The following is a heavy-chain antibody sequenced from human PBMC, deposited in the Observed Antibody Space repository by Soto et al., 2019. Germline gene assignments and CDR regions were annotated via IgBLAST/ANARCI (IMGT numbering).Heavy chain of an antibody. CDR2: FDPEDGET. CDR3: ASSPEYCSSTSCPFMDV. V-gene: IGHV1-18*01. CDR1: GYTFTSYG. D-gene: IGHD2-2*01. Sequence: ASVKVSCKASGYTFTSYGISWVRQAPGQGLEWMGGFDPEDGETIYAQKFQGRVTMTEDTSTSTAYMELSSLRSEDTAVYYCASSPEYCSSTSCPFMDVWGKGTTVTVSS. J-gene: IGHJ6*03.